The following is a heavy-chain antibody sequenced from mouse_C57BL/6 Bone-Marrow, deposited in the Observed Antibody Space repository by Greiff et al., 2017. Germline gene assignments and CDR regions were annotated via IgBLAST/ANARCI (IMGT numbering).Heavy chain of an antibody. CDR1: GYAFSSSW. Sequence: QVQLQQSGPELVKPGASVKISCKASGYAFSSSWMNWVKQRPGKGLEWIGRIYLGDGDTNYNGKFKGKATLTADKSSSTAYMQLSSLTSEDSAVYFCARCPLLLRCYFDVWGTGTTVTVSS. J-gene: IGHJ1*03. D-gene: IGHD1-1*01. CDR3: ARCPLLLRCYFDV. CDR2: IYLGDGDT. V-gene: IGHV1-82*01.